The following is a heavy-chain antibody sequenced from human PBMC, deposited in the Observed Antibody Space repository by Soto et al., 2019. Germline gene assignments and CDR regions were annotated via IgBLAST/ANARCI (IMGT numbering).Heavy chain of an antibody. CDR1: GFTFSSFF. D-gene: IGHD4-17*01. J-gene: IGHJ3*01. Sequence: EVQLLEPGGGLVQPGGSLRLSCAASGFTFSSFFMSWVRQAPGKGLDWVSGIGANGGGTYYADSVKGRFIISRDNSTNPLYLQMNSLRAEDTAVYYCARDPNADYVGALDFWGQKTRVTVSS. CDR2: IGANGGGT. CDR3: ARDPNADYVGALDF. V-gene: IGHV3-23*01.